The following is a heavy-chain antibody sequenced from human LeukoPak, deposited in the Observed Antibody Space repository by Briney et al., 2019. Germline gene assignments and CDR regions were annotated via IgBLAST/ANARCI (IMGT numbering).Heavy chain of an antibody. CDR2: ISSSSSYI. CDR1: GFTFSSYS. J-gene: IGHJ2*01. D-gene: IGHD6-25*01. CDR3: AKAAPIATDWYFDL. V-gene: IGHV3-21*04. Sequence: GGSLRLSCAASGFTFSSYSMNWVRQAPGKGLEWVSSISSSSSYIYYADSVKGRFTISRDNAKNSLYLQMNSLRAEDMALYYCAKAAPIATDWYFDLWGRGTLVTVSS.